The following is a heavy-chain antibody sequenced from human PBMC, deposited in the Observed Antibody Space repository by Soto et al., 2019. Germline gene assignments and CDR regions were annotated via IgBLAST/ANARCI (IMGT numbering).Heavy chain of an antibody. CDR3: ARDPTRSYYDSSGYYPQGGNWFDP. D-gene: IGHD3-22*01. CDR2: IIPIFGTA. Sequence: ASVKVSCKASGGTFSSYAISWVRQAPGQGLEWMGGIIPIFGTANYAQKFQGRVTITADESTRTAYMELSSLRSKDTAVYYCARDPTRSYYDSSGYYPQGGNWFDPWGQGTLVTVSS. J-gene: IGHJ5*02. CDR1: GGTFSSYA. V-gene: IGHV1-69*13.